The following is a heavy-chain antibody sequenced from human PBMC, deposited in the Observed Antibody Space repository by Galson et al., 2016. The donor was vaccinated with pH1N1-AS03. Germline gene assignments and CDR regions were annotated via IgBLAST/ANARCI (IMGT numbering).Heavy chain of an antibody. Sequence: SLRLSCAASEFTVTSSYMSWVRQAPGKGPEWVSVIYSGGDTHYTDSVKGRFTISRDNSQNTVYLQMNTLRVDDTALYYCARTNWPHGAFDIWGQGTMVIVSS. CDR3: ARTNWPHGAFDI. V-gene: IGHV3-53*01. D-gene: IGHD7-27*01. CDR1: EFTVTSSY. CDR2: IYSGGDT. J-gene: IGHJ3*02.